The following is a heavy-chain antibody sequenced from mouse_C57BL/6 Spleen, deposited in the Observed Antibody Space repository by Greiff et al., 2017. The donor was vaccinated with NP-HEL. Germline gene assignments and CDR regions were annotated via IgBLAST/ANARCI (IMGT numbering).Heavy chain of an antibody. CDR2: IDPEDGDT. J-gene: IGHJ4*01. CDR3: TPPAYYSKGDAMDY. D-gene: IGHD2-5*01. Sequence: EVKLQESGAELVRPGASVKLSCTASGFNIKDYYMHWVKQRPEQGLEWIGRIDPEDGDTEYAPKFQGKATMTADTSSNTAYLQLSSLTSEDTAVYYCTPPAYYSKGDAMDYWGQGTSVTVSS. V-gene: IGHV14-1*01. CDR1: GFNIKDYY.